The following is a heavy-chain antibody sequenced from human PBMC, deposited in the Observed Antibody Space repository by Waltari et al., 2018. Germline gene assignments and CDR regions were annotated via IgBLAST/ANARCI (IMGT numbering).Heavy chain of an antibody. Sequence: QVQLVQSGAEVKKPGASVRVSCKASGYTFTGYYLHWVRQAPGQGLEWVGCINPDSGGANYAEKVQGRVTMTRDTSISTAYMELSRLRSDETAVYYCARDWLSGYFDLWGRGTLVTVSS. D-gene: IGHD3-10*01. CDR2: INPDSGGA. V-gene: IGHV1-2*02. CDR3: ARDWLSGYFDL. CDR1: GYTFTGYY. J-gene: IGHJ2*01.